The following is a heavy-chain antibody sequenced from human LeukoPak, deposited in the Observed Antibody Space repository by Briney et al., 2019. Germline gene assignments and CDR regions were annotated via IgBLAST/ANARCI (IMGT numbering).Heavy chain of an antibody. CDR1: GFTFSSFS. CDR3: AREGYSGSPCYFDY. J-gene: IGHJ4*02. V-gene: IGHV3-21*01. D-gene: IGHD1-26*01. Sequence: GGSLRLSCAASGFTFSSFSMNWVRQAPGKVLEWVSSISSSSSYIYYADSVKGRFTISRDNAKNSLYLQMNSLRAEDTAVYYCAREGYSGSPCYFDYWGQGTLVTVSS. CDR2: ISSSSSYI.